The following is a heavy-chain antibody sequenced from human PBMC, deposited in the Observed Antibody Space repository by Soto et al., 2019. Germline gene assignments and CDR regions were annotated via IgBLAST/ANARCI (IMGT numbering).Heavy chain of an antibody. D-gene: IGHD6-13*01. Sequence: SETLSLTCAVYGGSFSGYYWSWIRQPPGKGLEWIGEINHSGSTNYNPSLKSRVTISVDTSKNQFSLKLSSVTAADTAVYYCARGTWYNWGIAAAGTKHAFDIWGQGTMVTVSS. CDR2: INHSGST. V-gene: IGHV4-34*01. J-gene: IGHJ3*02. CDR1: GGSFSGYY. CDR3: ARGTWYNWGIAAAGTKHAFDI.